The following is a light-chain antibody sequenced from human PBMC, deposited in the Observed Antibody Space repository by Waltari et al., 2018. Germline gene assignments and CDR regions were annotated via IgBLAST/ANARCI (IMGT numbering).Light chain of an antibody. CDR2: DAS. CDR3: QETNTFPIT. J-gene: IGKJ5*01. V-gene: IGKV1D-12*01. Sequence: DIQMTQSPSSVSASVGDTVTITCRASQDISNQLTVYQQKPGKAPKFLIYDASTLESGVPSRFSGSGSGTDFTLTVRSLQPEDFATYYCQETNTFPITFGQGTRLEIK. CDR1: QDISNQ.